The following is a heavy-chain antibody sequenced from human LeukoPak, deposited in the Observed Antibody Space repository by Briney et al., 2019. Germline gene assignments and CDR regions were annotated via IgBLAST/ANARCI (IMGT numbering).Heavy chain of an antibody. D-gene: IGHD6-13*01. V-gene: IGHV3-21*01. J-gene: IGHJ4*02. CDR3: ASRGIAAAGTWHDY. Sequence: SISSSSSYIYYADSVKGRFTISRDNAKNSLYLQMNSLRAEDTAVYYCASRGIAAAGTWHDYWGQGTLVTVSS. CDR2: ISSSSSYI.